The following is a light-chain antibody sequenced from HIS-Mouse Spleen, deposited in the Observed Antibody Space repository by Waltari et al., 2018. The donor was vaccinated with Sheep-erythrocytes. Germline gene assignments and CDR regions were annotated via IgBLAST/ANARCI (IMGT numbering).Light chain of an antibody. V-gene: IGLV2-11*02. J-gene: IGLJ1*01. Sequence: QSALTQPRSVSGSPGQSVPISCTVTSRAVGGYNYVSWYQQHPGKAPKLMIYDVSKRPSGVPDRFSGSKSGNTASLTISGLQAEDEADYYCCSYAGSYNHVFATGTKVTVL. CDR1: SRAVGGYNY. CDR2: DVS. CDR3: CSYAGSYNHV.